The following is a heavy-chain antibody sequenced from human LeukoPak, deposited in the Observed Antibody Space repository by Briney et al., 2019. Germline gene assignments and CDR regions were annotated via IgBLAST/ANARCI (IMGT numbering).Heavy chain of an antibody. V-gene: IGHV4-59*01. CDR3: ARDIPGYFDY. CDR1: GGSISSYY. CDR2: IYYSGST. Sequence: SETLSLTCTVSGGSISSYYWSWIRQPPGKELEWIGYIYYSGSTNYNPSLKSRVTISVDTSKNHFSLKLSSVTAADTAVYYCARDIPGYFDYWGQGTLVTVSS. J-gene: IGHJ4*02.